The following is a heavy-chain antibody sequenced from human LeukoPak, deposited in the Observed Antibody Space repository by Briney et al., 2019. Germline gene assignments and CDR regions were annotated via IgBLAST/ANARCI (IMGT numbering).Heavy chain of an antibody. D-gene: IGHD6-19*01. CDR3: ARDGHATVAVNFDY. CDR2: ISYDGSNK. J-gene: IGHJ4*02. CDR1: GFTFSSYA. V-gene: IGHV3-30-3*01. Sequence: GGSLRLSCAASGFTFSSYAMHWVRQAPGKGLEWVAVISYDGSNKYYADSVKGRFTISRDNAKNSLYLEMNSLRVEDTAVYYCARDGHATVAVNFDYWGQGTLVTVSS.